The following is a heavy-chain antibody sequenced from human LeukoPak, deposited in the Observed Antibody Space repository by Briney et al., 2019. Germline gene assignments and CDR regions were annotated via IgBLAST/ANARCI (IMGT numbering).Heavy chain of an antibody. CDR1: GFTFSSYG. CDR3: AREIDYDSSGYYEGLEDY. V-gene: IGHV3-48*03. CDR2: ISSSGSTI. D-gene: IGHD3-22*01. J-gene: IGHJ4*02. Sequence: GGSLRLSCAASGFTFSSYGMNWVRQAPGKGLEWVSYISSSGSTIYYADSVKGRFTISRDNAKNSLYLQMNSLRAEDTAVYYCAREIDYDSSGYYEGLEDYWGQGTLVTVSS.